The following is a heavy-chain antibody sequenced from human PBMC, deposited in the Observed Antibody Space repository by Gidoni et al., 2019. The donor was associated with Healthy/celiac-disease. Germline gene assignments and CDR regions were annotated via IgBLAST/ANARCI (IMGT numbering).Heavy chain of an antibody. Sequence: QVQLVQSGAAVKKPRASVKVSCTASGYPFTGSSLHWVRQAPGQGLEWMGWINPNRGGTKYAQKFKGRVTMTRDTSISTAYMELSRLRSDDTAVYYCARDPYRRGAMVRDPGTFDYWGQGTLVTVSS. CDR2: INPNRGGT. D-gene: IGHD3-10*01. CDR3: ARDPYRRGAMVRDPGTFDY. V-gene: IGHV1-2*02. J-gene: IGHJ4*02. CDR1: GYPFTGSS.